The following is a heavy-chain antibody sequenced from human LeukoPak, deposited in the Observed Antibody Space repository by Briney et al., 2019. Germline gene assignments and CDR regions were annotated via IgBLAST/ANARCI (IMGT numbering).Heavy chain of an antibody. Sequence: GGSLRLSCAASVFTFSDYYINWIRQAPGKGLEWVSSISNTHTMYYVDSVKGRFTISRDNAKKSLYLQMNSLRVEDTAVYFCARGGTFGVVTHLDLWGKGTTVTVSS. CDR3: ARGGTFGVVTHLDL. CDR2: ISNTHTM. D-gene: IGHD3-3*01. V-gene: IGHV3-69-1*01. CDR1: VFTFSDYY. J-gene: IGHJ6*04.